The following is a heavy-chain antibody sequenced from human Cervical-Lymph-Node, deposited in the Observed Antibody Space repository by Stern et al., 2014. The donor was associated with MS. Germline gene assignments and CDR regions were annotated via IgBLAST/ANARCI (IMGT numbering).Heavy chain of an antibody. CDR3: AKDINDYWSGPADY. J-gene: IGHJ4*02. V-gene: IGHV3-9*01. CDR1: GFTFADHA. Sequence: EVQLVESGGGLVQPGRSLRLSCAASGFTFADHAMHWVRQAPGKGLERVSGINWSGGNPGYADVVEGLFTISRDNAKNSLYLQINSLRVEDTAFYYCAKDINDYWSGPADYWGQGTLVTVSS. D-gene: IGHD3-3*01. CDR2: INWSGGNP.